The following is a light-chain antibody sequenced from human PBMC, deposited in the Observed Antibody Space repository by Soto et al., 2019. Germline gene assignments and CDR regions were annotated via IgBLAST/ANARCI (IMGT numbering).Light chain of an antibody. Sequence: EIVLTQSPCTLSLSPGERATLSFRASHSVSSSYLAWYQQTPDQAPRLLIYRASSRATGIPDRFSGSGSGTDFTLTISRLEPKDFAVYYCQQFDTSPPSTFGQGTRLQIK. J-gene: IGKJ5*01. CDR2: RAS. V-gene: IGKV3-20*01. CDR1: HSVSSSY. CDR3: QQFDTSPPST.